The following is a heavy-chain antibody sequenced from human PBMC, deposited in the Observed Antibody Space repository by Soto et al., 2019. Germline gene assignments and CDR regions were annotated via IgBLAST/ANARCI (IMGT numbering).Heavy chain of an antibody. CDR3: AREGVASSYGYWPCEY. Sequence: SVKVSCKASGGTFSSYAISWVRQAPGQGLEWMGGIIPIFGTANYAQKFQGRVTITADESTSTAYMELSSLRSEDTAVYYCAREGVASSYGYWPCEYWDQGSLVTVSS. J-gene: IGHJ1*01. CDR2: IIPIFGTA. D-gene: IGHD5-18*01. CDR1: GGTFSSYA. V-gene: IGHV1-69*13.